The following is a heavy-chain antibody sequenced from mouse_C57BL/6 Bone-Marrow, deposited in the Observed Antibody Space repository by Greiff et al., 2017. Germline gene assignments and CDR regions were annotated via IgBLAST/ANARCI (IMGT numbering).Heavy chain of an antibody. Sequence: EVKLVESGPGLVKPSQSLSLTCSVTGYSITSGYYWNWIRQFPGNKLEWMGYISYDGSNNYNPSLKNRISITRDTSKNQFFLKLNSVTTEDTATYYCARIYGGFAYWGQGTLVTVSA. CDR2: ISYDGSN. J-gene: IGHJ3*01. V-gene: IGHV3-6*01. CDR1: GYSITSGYY. CDR3: ARIYGGFAY. D-gene: IGHD1-1*01.